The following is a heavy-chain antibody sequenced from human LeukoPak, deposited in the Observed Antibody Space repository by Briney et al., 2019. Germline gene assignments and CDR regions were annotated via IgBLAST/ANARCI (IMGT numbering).Heavy chain of an antibody. CDR1: GGTFSSYA. J-gene: IGHJ6*02. Sequence: SVKVSCKASGGTFSSYAISWVRQAPGQGLEWMGGIIPIFGTANYAQKFQGRVTITADESTSTAYMELSSLRSEDTAVYYCARRGLSGATDYYYYYGMDVWGQGTTVTVSS. CDR3: ARRGLSGATDYYYYYGMDV. D-gene: IGHD1-26*01. CDR2: IIPIFGTA. V-gene: IGHV1-69*13.